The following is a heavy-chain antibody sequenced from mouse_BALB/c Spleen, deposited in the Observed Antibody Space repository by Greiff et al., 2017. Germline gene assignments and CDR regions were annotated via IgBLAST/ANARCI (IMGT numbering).Heavy chain of an antibody. J-gene: IGHJ2*01. CDR1: GYAFTNYL. CDR3: ARSIYYYGSSYNY. CDR2: INPGSGGT. D-gene: IGHD1-1*01. Sequence: QVQLQQSGAELVRPGTSVKVSCKASGYAFTNYLIEWVKQRPGQGLEWIGVINPGSGGTNYNEKFKGKATLTADKSSSTAYMQLSSLTSDDSAVYFCARSIYYYGSSYNYWGQGTTLTVSS. V-gene: IGHV1-54*01.